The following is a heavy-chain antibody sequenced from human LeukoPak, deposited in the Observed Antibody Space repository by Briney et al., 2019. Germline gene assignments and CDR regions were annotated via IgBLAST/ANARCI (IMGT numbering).Heavy chain of an antibody. D-gene: IGHD3-9*01. V-gene: IGHV1-24*01. CDR2: FDPEDGET. J-gene: IGHJ4*02. Sequence: APVKVSCKVSGYTLTELSMHWVRQAPGEGLEWMGGFDPEDGETIYAQKFQGRVTMTEDTSTDTAYMELSSLRSEDTAVYYCATSPRRVPSYYDILPFGYWGQGTLVTVSS. CDR3: ATSPRRVPSYYDILPFGY. CDR1: GYTLTELS.